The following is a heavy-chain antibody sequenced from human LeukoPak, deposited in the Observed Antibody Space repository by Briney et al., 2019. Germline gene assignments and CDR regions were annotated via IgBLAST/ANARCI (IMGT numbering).Heavy chain of an antibody. J-gene: IGHJ4*02. V-gene: IGHV1-46*01. CDR1: GYTFTSYY. D-gene: IGHD4-23*01. Sequence: GASVTVTCKASGYTFTSYYMHWVRQAPGQGLEWMGIINPSGGSTSYAQKFQGRVTMTRDTSTSTVYMELSGLRSEDTAVYYCARDHPPEDYGVNSGVDYGGQGPRVTVSS. CDR2: INPSGGST. CDR3: ARDHPPEDYGVNSGVDY.